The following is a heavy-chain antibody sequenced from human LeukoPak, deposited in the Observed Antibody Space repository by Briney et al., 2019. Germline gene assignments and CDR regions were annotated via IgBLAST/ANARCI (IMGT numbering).Heavy chain of an antibody. CDR3: ARGDDSSGYYLPDY. CDR2: IYYSGST. CDR1: GGSISSGGYY. J-gene: IGHJ4*02. Sequence: SETLSLTCTVSGGSISSGGYYWSWIRQHPGKGLEWIGYIYYSGSTYYNPSLKSRVTISVDTSKNQFSLKLSSVTAADTAVYYCARGDDSSGYYLPDYWGQGTLVIVSS. D-gene: IGHD3-22*01. V-gene: IGHV4-31*03.